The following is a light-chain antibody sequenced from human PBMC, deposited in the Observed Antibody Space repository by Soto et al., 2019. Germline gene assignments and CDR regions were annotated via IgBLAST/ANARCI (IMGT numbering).Light chain of an antibody. CDR3: MQGVQMPPIT. Sequence: DIVMTQSPLSLPVTPGEPASISCRSSQSLQHSNGYNYLDWYFQKPGQSPQLLIHLASNRASGVPVRFSGSGSGTDFTLNISSVEAEDVGLYCCMQGVQMPPITFGQGTRLEIK. J-gene: IGKJ5*01. CDR1: QSLQHSNGYNY. V-gene: IGKV2-28*01. CDR2: LAS.